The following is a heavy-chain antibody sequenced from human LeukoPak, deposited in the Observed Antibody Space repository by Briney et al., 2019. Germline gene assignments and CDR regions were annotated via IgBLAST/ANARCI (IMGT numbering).Heavy chain of an antibody. CDR1: GFTFSSYA. Sequence: GSLRLSCAASGFTFSSYAMHWVRQAPGKGLEWVAVISYDGSNKYYADSVKGRFTISRDNSKNTLYLQMNSLRAEDTAVYYCARTYYDFWSGFDYWGQGTLVTVSS. CDR3: ARTYYDFWSGFDY. D-gene: IGHD3-3*01. V-gene: IGHV3-30-3*01. CDR2: ISYDGSNK. J-gene: IGHJ4*02.